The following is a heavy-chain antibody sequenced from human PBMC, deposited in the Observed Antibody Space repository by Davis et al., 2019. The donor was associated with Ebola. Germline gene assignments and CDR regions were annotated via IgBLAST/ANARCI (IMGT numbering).Heavy chain of an antibody. CDR2: INAGNGNT. CDR1: GYTFTSYA. D-gene: IGHD2-2*01. J-gene: IGHJ4*02. V-gene: IGHV1-3*01. CDR3: AREGCSSTSCPRSFDY. Sequence: ASVKVSCKASGYTFTSYAMHWVRQAPGQRLEWMGWINAGNGNTKYSQKFQGRVTITRDTSASTAYMELSSLRSEDTAVYYCAREGCSSTSCPRSFDYWGQGTLVTVSS.